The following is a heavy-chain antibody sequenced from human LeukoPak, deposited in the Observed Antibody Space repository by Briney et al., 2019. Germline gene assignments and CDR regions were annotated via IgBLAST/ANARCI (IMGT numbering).Heavy chain of an antibody. V-gene: IGHV3-23*01. CDR1: GFTFSSYA. Sequence: GGSLRLSCAASGFTFSSYAMSWVRQAPGKGLEWVSSISGSGGSTSYADSVKGRFPISRDNSKNTLYLQMNSLRVEDTAAYYCAKGDTTWELPHDYWGQGTLVTVSS. J-gene: IGHJ4*02. CDR3: AKGDTTWELPHDY. D-gene: IGHD1-26*01. CDR2: ISGSGGST.